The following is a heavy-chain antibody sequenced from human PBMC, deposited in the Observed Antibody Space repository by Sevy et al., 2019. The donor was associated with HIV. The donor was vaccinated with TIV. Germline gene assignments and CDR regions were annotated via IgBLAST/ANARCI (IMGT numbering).Heavy chain of an antibody. CDR2: INDSGIT. D-gene: IGHD3-22*01. Sequence: SETLSLTCAVHGGSFSGYYWSWIRESPGKGLEWIGEINDSGITNYNPSLKSRVTMSVDTSKNQFSLKLSSVTAADTAVYYCARGRGVIVVAKAFDPWGQGTLVTVSS. V-gene: IGHV4-34*01. J-gene: IGHJ5*02. CDR3: ARGRGVIVVAKAFDP. CDR1: GGSFSGYY.